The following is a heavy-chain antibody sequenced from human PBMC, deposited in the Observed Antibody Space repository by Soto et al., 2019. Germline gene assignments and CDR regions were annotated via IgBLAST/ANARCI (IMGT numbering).Heavy chain of an antibody. CDR2: TFYRSKLYN. CDR3: ARDNLGIAEPFDY. J-gene: IGHJ4*02. D-gene: IGHD6-13*01. CDR1: GDSVSSNSAA. Sequence: QVQLQQSGPVLVKTSQTLSLTCAISGDSVSSNSAAWNWIRQSPSRCIEWLGRTFYRSKLYNDYALSVKSRITINPDTSKNQFSLQWNSVTPEDTAGYYCARDNLGIAEPFDYVGQGTLVTVSS. V-gene: IGHV6-1*01.